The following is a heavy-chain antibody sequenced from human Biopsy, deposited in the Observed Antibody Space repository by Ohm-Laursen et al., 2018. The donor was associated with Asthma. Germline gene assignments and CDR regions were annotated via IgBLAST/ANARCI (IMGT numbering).Heavy chain of an antibody. V-gene: IGHV1-3*01. J-gene: IGHJ4*02. D-gene: IGHD4-17*01. Sequence: SSVKVSCKASGYTFTSYAMHWVRQAPGQRLEWMGWINAGNGNTKYSQKFQGRVTITRDTSASTANMELSSLRSEDTAVYYCARARYGDLHDYWGQGTLVTVSS. CDR3: ARARYGDLHDY. CDR1: GYTFTSYA. CDR2: INAGNGNT.